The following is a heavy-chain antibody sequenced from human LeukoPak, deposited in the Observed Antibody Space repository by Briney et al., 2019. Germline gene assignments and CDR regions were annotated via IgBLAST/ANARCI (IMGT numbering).Heavy chain of an antibody. CDR2: ISYDGSNK. Sequence: PGGSLRLSCAASGFIFSSYTMHWVRQAPGKGLEWAAVISYDGSNKYYADSVKGRFTISSDNSKNTLYLQMNSLRAEDTAVYYCARDNDYGDYGPAFDGWGQGTMVTVSS. J-gene: IGHJ3*01. CDR3: ARDNDYGDYGPAFDG. D-gene: IGHD4-17*01. V-gene: IGHV3-30-3*01. CDR1: GFIFSSYT.